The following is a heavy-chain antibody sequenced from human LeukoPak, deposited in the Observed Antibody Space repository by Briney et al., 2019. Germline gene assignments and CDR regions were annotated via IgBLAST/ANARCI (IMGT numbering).Heavy chain of an antibody. Sequence: SETLSLTCTVSRGSISGSIRSYYWSWLRQPPGKGLEWIGYISSSGSVNDNPSLRSRVTISVDTSKNQFFLNLSSVSAADTAVYYCTRIPLGYSGAYYFDYWGQGTLVTVSP. V-gene: IGHV4-4*09. CDR3: TRIPLGYSGAYYFDY. CDR1: RGSISGSIRSYY. J-gene: IGHJ4*02. CDR2: ISSSGSV. D-gene: IGHD5-12*01.